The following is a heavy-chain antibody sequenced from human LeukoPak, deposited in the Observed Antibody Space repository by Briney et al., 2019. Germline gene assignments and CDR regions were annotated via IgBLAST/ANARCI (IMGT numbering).Heavy chain of an antibody. D-gene: IGHD5-18*01. J-gene: IGHJ4*02. V-gene: IGHV3-30*04. CDR1: GFTFSSYA. CDR2: ISYDGSNK. Sequence: GGSLRLSCAASGFTFSSYAMHWVRQAPGKGLEWVAVISYDGSNKYYADSVKGRFTISRDNSKNTLYLQMNSLRAEDTAVYYCAKDRTVQLWLAALDYWGQGTLVTVSS. CDR3: AKDRTVQLWLAALDY.